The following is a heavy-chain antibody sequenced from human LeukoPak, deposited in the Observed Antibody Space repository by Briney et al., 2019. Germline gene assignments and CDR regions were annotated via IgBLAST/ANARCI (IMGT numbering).Heavy chain of an antibody. Sequence: KASETLSLTCTVSGGSISSYYWNWIRQPAGKGLEWIGHISASGSTNYNPSLQSRVTMSVDTSNNQFSLKLSSLTAADTAVYYCMRGGDPPRWGQGTLVTVSS. D-gene: IGHD5-12*01. CDR3: MRGGDPPR. V-gene: IGHV4-4*07. CDR2: ISASGST. J-gene: IGHJ4*02. CDR1: GGSISSYY.